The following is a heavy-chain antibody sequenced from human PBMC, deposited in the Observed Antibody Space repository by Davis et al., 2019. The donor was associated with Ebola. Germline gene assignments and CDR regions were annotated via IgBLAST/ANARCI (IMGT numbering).Heavy chain of an antibody. CDR2: ICNSVST. D-gene: IGHD6-19*01. J-gene: IGHJ4*02. CDR1: GGSISSSY. Sequence: SETLSLTCTVSGGSISSSYWSWIRQPPGKGLEWIGYICNSVSTTYNPSLKSRVTISEDTSKNQFSLKLNSVTAANTAVYYCARDSSGWQFDYWGQGTLVTVSS. CDR3: ARDSSGWQFDY. V-gene: IGHV4-59*01.